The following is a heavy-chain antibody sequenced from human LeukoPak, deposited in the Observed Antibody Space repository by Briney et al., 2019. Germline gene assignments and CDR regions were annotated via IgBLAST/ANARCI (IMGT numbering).Heavy chain of an antibody. CDR3: AGLSDDSGGPSPLAFDV. CDR2: ISGSGGDPT. J-gene: IGHJ3*01. Sequence: QSGGSLRLSCAASGFTFSSYAISWVRQAPGKGLEWVSGISGSGGDPTYYADSVKGRFTISRDNSKNTLSLQMSSLRAEDTAVYFCAGLSDDSGGPSPLAFDVWGQGTMVTVSS. D-gene: IGHD3-22*01. CDR1: GFTFSSYA. V-gene: IGHV3-23*01.